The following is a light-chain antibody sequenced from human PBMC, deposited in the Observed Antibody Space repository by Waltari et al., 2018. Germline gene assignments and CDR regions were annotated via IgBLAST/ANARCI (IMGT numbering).Light chain of an antibody. V-gene: IGLV2-8*01. CDR1: TTDPRNFKT. Sequence: QSALTQPPSASGSAGPSVTISCTGTTTDPRNFKTVSWYQPHPGKAPKLILYEIDRRPSGVPDRFSGSKSGDAASLTVSGLQAEDEAIYFCSSWTDSSRTGKLSFGGGTELTVL. J-gene: IGLJ2*01. CDR2: EID. CDR3: SSWTDSSRTGKLS.